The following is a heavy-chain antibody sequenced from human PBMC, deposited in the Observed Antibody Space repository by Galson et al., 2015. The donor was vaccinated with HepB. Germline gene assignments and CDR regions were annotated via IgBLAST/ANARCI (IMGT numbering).Heavy chain of an antibody. CDR2: ISSSGSTI. CDR3: ARDAVGYSSSSEYYFDL. J-gene: IGHJ2*01. Sequence: SLRLSCAASRFTFSSYEMNWVRQAPGKGLEWVSYISSSGSTIYYADSVRGRFTVSRDNAKNSLYLQINSLRAEDAAVYYCARDAVGYSSSSEYYFDLWGRGTLVTVSS. CDR1: RFTFSSYE. D-gene: IGHD6-6*01. V-gene: IGHV3-48*03.